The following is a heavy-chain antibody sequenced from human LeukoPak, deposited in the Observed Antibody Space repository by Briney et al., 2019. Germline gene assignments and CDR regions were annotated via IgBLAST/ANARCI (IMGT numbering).Heavy chain of an antibody. V-gene: IGHV4-59*01. J-gene: IGHJ5*02. CDR2: IYYSGST. CDR1: GGSTSTYY. Sequence: SETLSLTCSVSGGSTSTYYWSWIRQPPGKGLEWIGYIYYSGSTNYNPSLKSRVTVSVDTSKNQFSLNLSSVTAADTAVYYCARGVVTGTTNWFDPWGQGTLVAVSS. D-gene: IGHD1-20*01. CDR3: ARGVVTGTTNWFDP.